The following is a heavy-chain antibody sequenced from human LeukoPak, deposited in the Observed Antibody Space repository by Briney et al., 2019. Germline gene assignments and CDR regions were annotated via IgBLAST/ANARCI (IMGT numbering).Heavy chain of an antibody. CDR3: ARDQGYCTNGVCPRFDY. CDR2: IIPILGIA. Sequence: ASVKVSCKASGGAFSSYAISWVRQAPGQGLEWMGRIIPILGIANYAQKFQGRVTITADKSTSTAYMELSSLRSEDTAVYYCARDQGYCTNGVCPRFDYWGQGTLVTVSS. J-gene: IGHJ4*02. CDR1: GGAFSSYA. V-gene: IGHV1-69*04. D-gene: IGHD2-8*01.